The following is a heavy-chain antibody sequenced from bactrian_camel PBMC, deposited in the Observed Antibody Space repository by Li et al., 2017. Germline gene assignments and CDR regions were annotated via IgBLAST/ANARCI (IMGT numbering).Heavy chain of an antibody. J-gene: IGHJ4*01. V-gene: IGHV3S40*01. D-gene: IGHD7*01. Sequence: VQLVESGGGLVQPGGSLRLSCAASGFTSSDYGMSWVRQAPGKGLEWLSTINGAENGGGRTYYADSVQGRYTISRDNAKNTMYLQMNSLKTEDTAVYYYAADLVNWYWTVFTYWGQGTQVTVS. CDR1: GFTSSDYG. CDR2: INGAENGGGRT. CDR3: AADLVNWYWTVFTY.